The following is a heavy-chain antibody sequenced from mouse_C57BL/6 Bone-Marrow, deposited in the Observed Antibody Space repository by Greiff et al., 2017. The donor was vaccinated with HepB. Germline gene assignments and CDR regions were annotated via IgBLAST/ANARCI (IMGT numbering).Heavy chain of an antibody. D-gene: IGHD2-3*01. CDR2: IYPRSGNT. V-gene: IGHV1-81*01. Sequence: QVQLQQSGAELARPGASVKLSCKASGYTFSSYGISWVKQRTGQGLEWIGEIYPRSGNTYYNEKFKGKATLTVDKSSSTEYMELRSLTSEDSAVYFCARGRDDPFAYWGQGTLVTVSA. J-gene: IGHJ3*01. CDR1: GYTFSSYG. CDR3: ARGRDDPFAY.